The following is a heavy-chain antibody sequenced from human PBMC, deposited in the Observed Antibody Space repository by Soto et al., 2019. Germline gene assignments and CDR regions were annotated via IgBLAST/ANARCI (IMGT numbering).Heavy chain of an antibody. V-gene: IGHV4-59*12. Sequence: SETPSLTCSVSNGSISGFYLTWIRQPPWKILECIGYIHYSGRTDYNPSLTSRATMSVDTSKNQFSLNLKSITAADTAVYHCVRVAVGIGNHFDSWGRGTLVTVSS. D-gene: IGHD1-26*01. CDR3: VRVAVGIGNHFDS. CDR1: NGSISGFY. CDR2: IHYSGRT. J-gene: IGHJ4*02.